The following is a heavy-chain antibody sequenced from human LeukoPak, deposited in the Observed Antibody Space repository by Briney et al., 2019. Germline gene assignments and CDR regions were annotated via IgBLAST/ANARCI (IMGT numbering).Heavy chain of an antibody. CDR3: ARKTDSGGQGDY. CDR1: GFTFSSYA. Sequence: GGSLRLSCAASGFTFSSYAMHWVRQAPGKGLEWVAVISYDGSNKYYADSVKGRFTISRDNSKNTLYLQMNSLRAEDTAVYYCARKTDSGGQGDYWGPGTLVTVSS. V-gene: IGHV3-30*04. D-gene: IGHD3-22*01. J-gene: IGHJ4*02. CDR2: ISYDGSNK.